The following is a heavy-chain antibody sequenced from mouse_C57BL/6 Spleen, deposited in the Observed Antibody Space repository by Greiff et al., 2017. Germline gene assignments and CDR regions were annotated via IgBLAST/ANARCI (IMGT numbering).Heavy chain of an antibody. CDR1: GYAFSSSW. CDR2: IYPGDGDT. J-gene: IGHJ4*01. Sequence: QVQLKESGPELVKPGASVKISCKASGYAFSSSWMNWVKQRPGKGLEWIGRIYPGDGDTNYNGKFKGKATLTADKSSSTAYMQLSSLTSEDSAVYFCARRVVYYYAMDYWGQGTSVTVSS. V-gene: IGHV1-82*01. CDR3: ARRVVYYYAMDY.